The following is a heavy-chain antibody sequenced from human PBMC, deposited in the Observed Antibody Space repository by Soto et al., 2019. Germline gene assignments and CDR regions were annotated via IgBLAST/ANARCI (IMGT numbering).Heavy chain of an antibody. CDR2: ISGYNGHT. CDR1: GYTFTTYG. D-gene: IGHD3-16*01. V-gene: IGHV1-18*01. J-gene: IGHJ6*02. CDR3: AREGEMPYYYYGLDV. Sequence: QVKLVQSGAEVRKPGASVKVSCKASGYTFTTYGISWVRQAPGQGLEWRGWISGYNGHTKYAQKFQGRVTMTTDTSXXTVYMGMRSLRSDGTAVYYCAREGEMPYYYYGLDVWGQGTTVTVSS.